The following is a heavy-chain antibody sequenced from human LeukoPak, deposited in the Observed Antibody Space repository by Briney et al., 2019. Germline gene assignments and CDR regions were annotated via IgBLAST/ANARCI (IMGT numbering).Heavy chain of an antibody. CDR2: IIPIFGTA. J-gene: IGHJ6*03. Sequence: ASVKVSCKASGGTFGSYAISWVRQAPGQGLEWMGGIIPIFGTANYAQKFQGRVTITTDESTSTAYMELSSLRSEDTAVYYCASKGCSSTSCYLDYYYMDVWGKGTTVTVSS. D-gene: IGHD2-2*01. CDR3: ASKGCSSTSCYLDYYYMDV. CDR1: GGTFGSYA. V-gene: IGHV1-69*05.